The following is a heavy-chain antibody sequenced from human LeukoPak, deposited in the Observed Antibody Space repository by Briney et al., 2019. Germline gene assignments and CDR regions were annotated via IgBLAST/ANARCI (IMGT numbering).Heavy chain of an antibody. V-gene: IGHV4-59*08. CDR3: ARRYYYSNYVDY. CDR1: GGSISSYY. D-gene: IGHD3-10*01. J-gene: IGHJ4*02. Sequence: SETLSLTCTVSGGSISSYYWSWIRQPPGKGLEWIGYIHYSGSTNYNPSLKSRVTISVDTSKNQFSLKLSSVTAADTAVYYCARRYYYSNYVDYWGQGTLVTVSS. CDR2: IHYSGST.